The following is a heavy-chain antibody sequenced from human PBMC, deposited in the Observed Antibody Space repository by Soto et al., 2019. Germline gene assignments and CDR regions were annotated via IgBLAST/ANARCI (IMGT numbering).Heavy chain of an antibody. CDR3: AKGTRGEWYSYGYADY. D-gene: IGHD5-18*01. CDR1: GFTFSSYA. CDR2: ISGSGGST. J-gene: IGHJ4*02. Sequence: GGSLRLSCAASGFTFSSYAMSWVRQAPGKGLEWVSAISGSGGSTYYADSVKGRFTISRDNSKNTRYLQMNSLRAEDTAVYYCAKGTRGEWYSYGYADYWGQGTLVTVSS. V-gene: IGHV3-23*01.